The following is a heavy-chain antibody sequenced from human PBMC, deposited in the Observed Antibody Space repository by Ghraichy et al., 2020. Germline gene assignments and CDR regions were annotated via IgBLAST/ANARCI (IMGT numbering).Heavy chain of an antibody. CDR3: AQISAAMVPRH. V-gene: IGHV3-23*01. J-gene: IGHJ4*02. Sequence: GGSLRLSCAASGFTFSNYPMTWVRQAPGKGLEGVSTISASGVSTYSADAVKGRFSISRDNSKNTLYLQMASLTAADTAIYFCAQISAAMVPRHWGRGILVTVSS. D-gene: IGHD5-18*01. CDR1: GFTFSNYP. CDR2: ISASGVST.